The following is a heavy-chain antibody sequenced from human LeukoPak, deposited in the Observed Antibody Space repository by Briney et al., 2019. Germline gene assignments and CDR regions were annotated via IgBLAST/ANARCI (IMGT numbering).Heavy chain of an antibody. Sequence: TLSLTCTVSGGSISNGGYYWSWIRQPPGKGLEWIGYIYHSGSTYYNTSLKSRVTISVDGSKNQFSLKLSSVTAADTAVYYCARDRDSSTWYSYFDYWGLGSRVTDSS. CDR1: GGSISNGGYY. CDR3: ARDRDSSTWYSYFDY. J-gene: IGHJ4*02. V-gene: IGHV4-30-2*01. D-gene: IGHD6-13*01. CDR2: IYHSGST.